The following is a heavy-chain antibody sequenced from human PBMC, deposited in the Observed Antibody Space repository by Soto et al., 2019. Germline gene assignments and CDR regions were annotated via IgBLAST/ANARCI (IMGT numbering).Heavy chain of an antibody. CDR3: AKDRQSYNNVYDPFDF. CDR2: MGGGDDDR. V-gene: IGHV3-23*01. J-gene: IGHJ3*01. CDR1: GFRFDTYA. D-gene: IGHD4-4*01. Sequence: EVQMLESGGGLVQPGGSLRLSCATSGFRFDTYAMSWVRQAPGKGLEWVSTMGGGDDDRYYAESVKGRFTISRDNSKRTVFLQMSSLSAEDTARYYCAKDRQSYNNVYDPFDFWGRGTVVTVSS.